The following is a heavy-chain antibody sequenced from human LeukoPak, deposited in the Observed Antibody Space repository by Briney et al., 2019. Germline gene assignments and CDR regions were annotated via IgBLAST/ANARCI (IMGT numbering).Heavy chain of an antibody. Sequence: GGSLRLSCAASGFTVSSNYMSWVRQAPGKGLEWVSVIYSGGSTYYADSVKGRFTISRDNAKSSLYLQMTSLRVEDTAVYYCARQAGVAWGQGTLVTVSS. D-gene: IGHD3-10*01. CDR3: ARQAGVA. J-gene: IGHJ5*02. CDR1: GFTVSSNY. V-gene: IGHV3-66*04. CDR2: IYSGGST.